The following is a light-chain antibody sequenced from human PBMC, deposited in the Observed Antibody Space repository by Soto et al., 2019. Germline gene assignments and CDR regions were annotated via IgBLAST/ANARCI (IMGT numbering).Light chain of an antibody. CDR3: QQRSNWPPIT. V-gene: IGKV3-11*01. CDR1: QSVSSY. Sequence: EIVLTHSPATLSLSPWEIATLSCGASQSVSSYLAWYQQKPGQVPRLLIYDASNRATGIPARFSGSGSGTDFTLTISSLEPEDFAVYYCQQRSNWPPITFGHGTRLEIK. J-gene: IGKJ5*01. CDR2: DAS.